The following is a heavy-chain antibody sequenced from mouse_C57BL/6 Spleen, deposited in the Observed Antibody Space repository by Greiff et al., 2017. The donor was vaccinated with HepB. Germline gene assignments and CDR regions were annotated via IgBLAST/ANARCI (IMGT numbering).Heavy chain of an antibody. V-gene: IGHV1-80*01. J-gene: IGHJ2*01. Sequence: VKLMESGAELVKPGASVKISCKASGYAFSSYWMNWVKQRTGKGLEWIGQIYPGDGDTNYNGKFKGKATLTADKSSSTAYMQLSSLTSEDSAVYFCARGDGYLFDYWGQGTTLTVSS. D-gene: IGHD2-3*01. CDR3: ARGDGYLFDY. CDR1: GYAFSSYW. CDR2: IYPGDGDT.